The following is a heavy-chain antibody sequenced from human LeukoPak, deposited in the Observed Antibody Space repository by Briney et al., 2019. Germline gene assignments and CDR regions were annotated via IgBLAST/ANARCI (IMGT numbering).Heavy chain of an antibody. D-gene: IGHD1-14*01. CDR1: GYTFTSYY. J-gene: IGHJ6*03. Sequence: GASVKVSCKASGYTFTSYYVQWVRQAPGQGLEWMGIINPRSGSTSYAQKFQGRVTMTRDTSTSTVCLELSSLRSEDTAVYYCVRGAEGGTSLRNRYYYYYMDDWGKGISVTVSS. CDR2: INPRSGST. CDR3: VRGAEGGTSLRNRYYYYYMDD. V-gene: IGHV1-46*01.